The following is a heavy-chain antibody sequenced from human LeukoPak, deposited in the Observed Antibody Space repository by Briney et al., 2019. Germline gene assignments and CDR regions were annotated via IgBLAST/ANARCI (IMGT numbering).Heavy chain of an antibody. CDR1: GGSISSYY. V-gene: IGHV4-59*01. J-gene: IGHJ6*03. Sequence: SETLSLTCTVSGGSISSYYWSWIRQPPGKGLEWIGYIYYSGSTNYNPSLKSRVTISVDTSKNQFSLKLSSVTAADTAVYYCARDKAVAATPGYYYYYMDVWGKGTTVTVSS. D-gene: IGHD2-15*01. CDR2: IYYSGST. CDR3: ARDKAVAATPGYYYYYMDV.